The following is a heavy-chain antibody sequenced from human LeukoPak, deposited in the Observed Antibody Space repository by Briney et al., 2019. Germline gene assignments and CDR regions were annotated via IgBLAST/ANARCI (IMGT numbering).Heavy chain of an antibody. Sequence: PSQTLSLTCTVSGGSISSGGYYWSWIRQPPGKSLEWIGYIYHSGSTYYNPSLKSRVTISVDRSKNQFSLKLSSVTAADTAVYYCARERERIAAAGIFDYWGQGTLVTVSS. CDR3: ARERERIAAAGIFDY. CDR2: IYHSGST. CDR1: GGSISSGGYY. V-gene: IGHV4-30-2*01. J-gene: IGHJ4*02. D-gene: IGHD6-13*01.